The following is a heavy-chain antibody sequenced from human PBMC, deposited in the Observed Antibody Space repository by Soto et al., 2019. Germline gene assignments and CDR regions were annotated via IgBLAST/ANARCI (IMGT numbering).Heavy chain of an antibody. V-gene: IGHV1-8*01. D-gene: IGHD6-6*01. CDR3: ARRALARHWFDP. CDR2: MSPHSGKT. J-gene: IGHJ5*02. Sequence: QVQLVXSXXXXXXXGASVKVSCKASGYHFTRYDINWVRQAAGQGLEWMGWMSPHSGKTGSPQKFQGRVTMTRNSSITTAYMELSSLRSEDTAVYYCARRALARHWFDPWGQGTLVTVSS. CDR1: GYHFTRYD.